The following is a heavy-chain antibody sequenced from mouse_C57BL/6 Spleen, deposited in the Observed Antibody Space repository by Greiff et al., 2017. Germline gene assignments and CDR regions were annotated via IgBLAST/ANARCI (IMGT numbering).Heavy chain of an antibody. CDR2: ISSGSSTI. V-gene: IGHV5-17*01. CDR3: AKSYDYDGVYYAMDY. D-gene: IGHD2-4*01. CDR1: GFTFSDYG. J-gene: IGHJ4*01. Sequence: EVQRVESGGGLVKPGGSLKLSCAASGFTFSDYGMHWVRQAPEKGLEWVAYISSGSSTIYYADTVKGRFTISRDNAKNTLFLQMTSLRSEDTAMYYCAKSYDYDGVYYAMDYWGQGTAVTVSS.